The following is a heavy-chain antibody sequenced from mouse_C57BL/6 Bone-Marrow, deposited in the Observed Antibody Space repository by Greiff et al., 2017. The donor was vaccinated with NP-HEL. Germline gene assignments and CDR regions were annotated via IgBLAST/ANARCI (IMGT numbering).Heavy chain of an antibody. Sequence: VQLKQSGPELVKPGASVKISCKASGYTFTDYYMNWVKQSHGKSLEWIGDINPNNGGTSYNQKFKGKATLTVDKSSSTAYMELRSLTSEDSAVYYCARATYYDYDGAMDYWGQGTSVTVFS. CDR1: GYTFTDYY. CDR3: ARATYYDYDGAMDY. J-gene: IGHJ4*01. CDR2: INPNNGGT. V-gene: IGHV1-26*01. D-gene: IGHD2-4*01.